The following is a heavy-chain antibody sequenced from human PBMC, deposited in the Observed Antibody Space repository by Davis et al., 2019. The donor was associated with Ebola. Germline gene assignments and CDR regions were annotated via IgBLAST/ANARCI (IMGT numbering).Heavy chain of an antibody. Sequence: AASVKVSCKASGYTFTSYGISWVRQAPGQGLEWMGRINPHSGGTNYAQKFQGRVTMTRDTSISTAYMELSRLRSDDTAVYYCASTRRGLDYWGQGTLVTVSS. J-gene: IGHJ4*02. CDR1: GYTFTSYG. CDR2: INPHSGGT. V-gene: IGHV1-2*06. CDR3: ASTRRGLDY. D-gene: IGHD6-6*01.